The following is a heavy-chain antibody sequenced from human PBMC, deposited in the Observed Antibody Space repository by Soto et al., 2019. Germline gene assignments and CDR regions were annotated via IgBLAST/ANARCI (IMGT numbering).Heavy chain of an antibody. J-gene: IGHJ6*02. D-gene: IGHD2-15*01. Sequence: GGSLRLSCAASGFTFSDYYMSWIRQAPGKGLEWVSYISSSGSTIYYADSVKSRFTISRDNAKNSLYLQMNSLRAEDTAVYYCARSDLVVAATPDLWGQGTTVTVSS. CDR2: ISSSGSTI. V-gene: IGHV3-11*01. CDR1: GFTFSDYY. CDR3: ARSDLVVAATPDL.